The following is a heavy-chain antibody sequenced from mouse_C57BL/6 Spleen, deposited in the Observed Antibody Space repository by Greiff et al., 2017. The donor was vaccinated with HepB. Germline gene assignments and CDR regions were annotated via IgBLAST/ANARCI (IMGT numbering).Heavy chain of an antibody. CDR2: ISDGGSYT. CDR1: GFTFSSYA. V-gene: IGHV5-4*01. Sequence: EVQVVDSGGGLVKPGGSLKLSCAASGFTFSSYAMSWVRQTPEKKLEWVATISDGGSYTYYPDNVKGRFTISRDNAKNNRYLQMSHLKSEDTAMYYGAKGDGNYLFAYWGQGTLVTVSA. D-gene: IGHD2-1*01. CDR3: AKGDGNYLFAY. J-gene: IGHJ3*01.